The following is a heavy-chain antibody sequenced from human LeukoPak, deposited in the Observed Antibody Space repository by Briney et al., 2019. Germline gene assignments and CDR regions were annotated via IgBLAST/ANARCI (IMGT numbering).Heavy chain of an antibody. Sequence: TETLSLTCTVSGGSISRYYWTWIRQPPGKGLEWIGDMSYSGSTNYNPSLKSRVTISIDTSKNQFSLKVTSMTAADTAVYYCASGQIFVNYWGQGTLVTVSS. D-gene: IGHD3-3*01. V-gene: IGHV4-59*08. CDR2: MSYSGST. CDR3: ASGQIFVNY. CDR1: GGSISRYY. J-gene: IGHJ4*02.